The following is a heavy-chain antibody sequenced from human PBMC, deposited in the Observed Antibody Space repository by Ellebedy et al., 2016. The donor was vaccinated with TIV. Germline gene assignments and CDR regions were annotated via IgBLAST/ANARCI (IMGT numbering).Heavy chain of an antibody. J-gene: IGHJ4*02. CDR1: GGTFSSYA. CDR2: IIPIFGTA. V-gene: IGHV1-69*13. CDR3: ASSRPSAPSDY. Sequence: SVKVSCXASGGTFSSYAISWVRQAPGQGLEWMGGIIPIFGTANYAQKFQGRVTITADESTSTAYMELSSLRSEDTAVYYCASSRPSAPSDYWGQGTLVTVSS.